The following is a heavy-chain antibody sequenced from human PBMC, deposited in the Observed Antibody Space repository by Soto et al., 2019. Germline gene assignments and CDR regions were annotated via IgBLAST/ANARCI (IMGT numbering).Heavy chain of an antibody. CDR3: ARDPLIGTTYYGLDV. V-gene: IGHV3-74*01. CDR2: INNDGSNT. CDR1: GFTFSTYW. J-gene: IGHJ6*02. Sequence: EVQLVESGGGLVQPGGSLRLSCAASGFTFSTYWMHWVRQPPGKGLVWVSRINNDGSNTAYADSVKGRFTISRDNAPSTLYLQMNSLRAEDTAVYYCARDPLIGTTYYGLDVWGQGTTVSVSS. D-gene: IGHD1-7*01.